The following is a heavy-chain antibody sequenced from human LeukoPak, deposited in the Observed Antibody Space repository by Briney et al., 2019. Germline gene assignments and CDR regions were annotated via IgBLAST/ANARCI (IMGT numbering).Heavy chain of an antibody. CDR1: GFTFSSNW. V-gene: IGHV3-74*01. CDR3: ARSPLTVTTRLHFDY. D-gene: IGHD4-17*01. CDR2: INSDGSGT. J-gene: IGHJ4*02. Sequence: PGGSLRLSCATSGFTFSSNWMHWVRQTPGKGLVWVSRINSDGSGTSYADSVKGRFTISRDNVKDTLYLQMNSLRAEDTAVYYCARSPLTVTTRLHFDYWGQGTLVTVSS.